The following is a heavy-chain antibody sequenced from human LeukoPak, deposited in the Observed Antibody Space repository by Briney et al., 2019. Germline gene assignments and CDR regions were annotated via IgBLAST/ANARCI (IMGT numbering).Heavy chain of an antibody. V-gene: IGHV4-39*01. CDR2: IYYSGST. J-gene: IGHJ4*02. Sequence: SETLSLTCTVSGGSVSSGSYFWSWIRQPPGKGLEWIGSIYYSGSTYYNPSLKSRVTISVDTSKNQFSLKLSSVTAADTAVYYCARYASGSYFDYWGQGTLVTVSS. CDR1: GGSVSSGSYF. CDR3: ARYASGSYFDY. D-gene: IGHD1-26*01.